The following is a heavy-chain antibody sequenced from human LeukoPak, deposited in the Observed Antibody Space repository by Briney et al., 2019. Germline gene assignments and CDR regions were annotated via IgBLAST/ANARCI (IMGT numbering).Heavy chain of an antibody. D-gene: IGHD3-10*01. J-gene: IGHJ3*02. CDR3: ARYALYASGGAGGFDI. V-gene: IGHV1-2*02. Sequence: ASVKVSCKASGYTFTGHYMHWGRPAPGQGPEWMGCINPNSGGASFAPKFQGRVTMTRDTSMSTAYMELSRLRSDDTAVYHCARYALYASGGAGGFDIWGQGTMVTVSS. CDR1: GYTFTGHY. CDR2: INPNSGGA.